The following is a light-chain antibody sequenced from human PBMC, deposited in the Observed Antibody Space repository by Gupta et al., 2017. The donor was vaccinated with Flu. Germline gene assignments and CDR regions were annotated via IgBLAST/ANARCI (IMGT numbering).Light chain of an antibody. CDR1: QSVSSN. Sequence: EIVMTQSPATLSVSPGERATLSCRASQSVSSNLAWYQQKPGQAPRLFIYGASTRATGIPARFSGSGSGTECTITISSLQSEEFAVYYCQQYKNWHPDPWTFGQGTKVEIK. J-gene: IGKJ1*01. CDR3: QQYKNWHPDPWT. V-gene: IGKV3-15*01. CDR2: GAS.